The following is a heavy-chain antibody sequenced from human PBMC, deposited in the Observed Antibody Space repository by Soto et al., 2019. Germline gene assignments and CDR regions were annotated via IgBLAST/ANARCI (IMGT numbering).Heavy chain of an antibody. CDR1: GGSISSYY. CDR2: IYYSGST. J-gene: IGHJ4*02. V-gene: IGHV4-59*01. Sequence: SETLSLTCTVSGGSISSYYWSWIRQPPGKGLEWIGYIYYSGSTNYNPSLKSRVTISVDTSKNQFSLKLSSVTAADTAVYYCARTTIAAAGIDYWGQGTLVTVSS. CDR3: ARTTIAAAGIDY. D-gene: IGHD6-13*01.